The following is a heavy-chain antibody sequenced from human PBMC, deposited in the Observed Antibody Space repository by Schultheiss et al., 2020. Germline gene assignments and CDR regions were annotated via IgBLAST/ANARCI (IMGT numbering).Heavy chain of an antibody. Sequence: SQTLSLTCAVSGYSISSGYYWGWIRQPPGKGLEWIGSLYHSGSTYYNPSLKSRVTISVDTSKNQFSLKLSSVTAADTAVYYCASPYGDYEGFDIWGQGTMV. J-gene: IGHJ3*02. D-gene: IGHD4-17*01. CDR1: GYSISSGYY. V-gene: IGHV4-38-2*01. CDR3: ASPYGDYEGFDI. CDR2: LYHSGST.